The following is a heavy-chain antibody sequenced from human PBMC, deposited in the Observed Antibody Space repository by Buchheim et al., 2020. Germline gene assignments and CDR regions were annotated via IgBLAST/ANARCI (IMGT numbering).Heavy chain of an antibody. D-gene: IGHD3-16*02. CDR1: GGSFSGYY. Sequence: QVQLQQWGAGLLKPSETLSLTCAVYGGSFSGYYWSWIRQPPGKGLEWIGEINHSGSTNYNPSLKSRVTISVDTSKNQFSLKLSSVTAADTAVYYCAREKGDDYVWGSYRQNWFDPWGQGTL. CDR2: INHSGST. J-gene: IGHJ5*02. CDR3: AREKGDDYVWGSYRQNWFDP. V-gene: IGHV4-34*01.